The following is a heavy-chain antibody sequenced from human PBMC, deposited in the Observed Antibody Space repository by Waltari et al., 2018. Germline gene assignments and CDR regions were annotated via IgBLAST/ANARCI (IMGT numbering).Heavy chain of an antibody. V-gene: IGHV4-4*02. CDR3: ARGPDTAMVKGFDY. CDR1: GGSISSSNW. CDR2: IYHSGST. Sequence: QVQLQESGPGLVKPSGTLSLTCAVSGGSISSSNWWSWVRQPPGKGLEWLGEIYHSGSTNYNPSLKSRVTISVGKSKNQFSLKLSSVTAADTAVYYCARGPDTAMVKGFDYWGQGTLVTVSS. D-gene: IGHD5-18*01. J-gene: IGHJ4*02.